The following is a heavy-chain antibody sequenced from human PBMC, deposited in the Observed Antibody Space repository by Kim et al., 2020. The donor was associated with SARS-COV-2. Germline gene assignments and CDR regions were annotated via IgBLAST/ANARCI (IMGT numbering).Heavy chain of an antibody. CDR1: GGSISSYY. D-gene: IGHD6-13*01. CDR3: ARAPGIAAAGGFDY. V-gene: IGHV4-59*01. J-gene: IGHJ4*02. Sequence: SETLSLTCTVSGGSISSYYWSWIRQPPGKGLEWIGYIYYSGSTNYNPSLKSRVTISVDTSKNQFSLKLSSVTAADTAVYYCARAPGIAAAGGFDYWGQGTLVTVSS. CDR2: IYYSGST.